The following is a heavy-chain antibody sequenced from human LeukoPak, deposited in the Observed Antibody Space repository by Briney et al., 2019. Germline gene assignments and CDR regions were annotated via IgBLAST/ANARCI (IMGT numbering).Heavy chain of an antibody. CDR1: GGSFSGYY. Sequence: PSETLSLTCAVYGGSFSGYYWSWIRQPPGKGLEWIGEINHSGSTNYNPSLKSQVTISVDTSKNQFSLKLTSVTAADTAVYYCARGYSSSSVSGGYWGQGTLVTVSS. CDR3: ARGYSSSSVSGGY. J-gene: IGHJ4*02. V-gene: IGHV4-34*01. CDR2: INHSGST. D-gene: IGHD6-6*01.